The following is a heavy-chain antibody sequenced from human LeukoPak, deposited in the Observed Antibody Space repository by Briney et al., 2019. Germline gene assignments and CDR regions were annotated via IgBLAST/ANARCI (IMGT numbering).Heavy chain of an antibody. CDR1: GYSISSGYY. CDR2: IYHSGST. V-gene: IGHV4-38-2*01. D-gene: IGHD6-19*01. Sequence: ASETLSLTCAVSGYSISSGYYWGWIRQPPGKGLEWIGSIYHSGSTYYNPSLKSRVTISVDTSKNQFSLKLSSVTAADTAVYYCARSADQWLVRVSWFDPWGQGTLVTVSS. J-gene: IGHJ5*02. CDR3: ARSADQWLVRVSWFDP.